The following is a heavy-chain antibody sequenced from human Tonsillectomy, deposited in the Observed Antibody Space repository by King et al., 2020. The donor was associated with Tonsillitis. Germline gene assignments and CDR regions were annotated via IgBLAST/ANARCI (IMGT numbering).Heavy chain of an antibody. CDR3: AREGGSVFGSGNYDFDY. CDR1: GFTFSKYS. CDR2: ISGSGSIT. D-gene: IGHD3-10*01. V-gene: IGHV3-48*01. Sequence: QLVQSGGDLVQPGESLRLSCAASGFTFSKYSMNWVRQAPGKGLEWVSNISGSGSITYYADSVKGRFSISRDNAKNSLYLQMNSLGAEDTSVYYCAREGGSVFGSGNYDFDYWGQGALVIVSS. J-gene: IGHJ4*02.